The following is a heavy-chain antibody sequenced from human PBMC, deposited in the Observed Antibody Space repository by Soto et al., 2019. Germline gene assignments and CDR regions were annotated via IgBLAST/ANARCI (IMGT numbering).Heavy chain of an antibody. CDR1: GGTFSSYA. Sequence: QVQLVQSGAEVKKPWSSVKVSCKASGGTFSSYAISWVRQAPGQGLEWMGGIIPIFGTANYAQKFQGRVTITADQSTSTAYMELSSLRSEDTAVYYCARWSNSGSYYGRRYYFDYWRQGTLVTVSS. CDR3: ARWSNSGSYYGRRYYFDY. V-gene: IGHV1-69*01. J-gene: IGHJ4*02. CDR2: IIPIFGTA. D-gene: IGHD3-22*01.